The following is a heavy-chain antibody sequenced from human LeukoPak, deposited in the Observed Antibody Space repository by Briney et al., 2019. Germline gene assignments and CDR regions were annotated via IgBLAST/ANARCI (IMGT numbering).Heavy chain of an antibody. Sequence: GGSLRLSCAASGFTLNKFAMSWVRQAPGKGLDWVSSISHSGTNTYYADSAKGRITISRDNSENTLYLQMNNLRAEDTAVYYCTRGPYCSGGTCYSLGEFDPWGQGTLVTVSS. CDR3: TRGPYCSGGTCYSLGEFDP. J-gene: IGHJ5*02. D-gene: IGHD2-15*01. CDR1: GFTLNKFA. V-gene: IGHV3-23*01. CDR2: ISHSGTNT.